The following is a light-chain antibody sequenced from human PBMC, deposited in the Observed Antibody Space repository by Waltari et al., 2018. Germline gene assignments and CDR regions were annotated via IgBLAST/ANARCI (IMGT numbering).Light chain of an antibody. CDR3: CSYAGSSTFL. V-gene: IGLV2-23*02. CDR1: SSDVGRYNV. Sequence: QSALTQPASVSGSPGQSIPISCTGTSSDVGRYNVASWYQHHPAKAPKLMIYEVSKRPSGVSNRFSGSKSGNTASLTISGLQVEDEADYYCCSYAGSSTFLFVGGTKLTVL. J-gene: IGLJ2*01. CDR2: EVS.